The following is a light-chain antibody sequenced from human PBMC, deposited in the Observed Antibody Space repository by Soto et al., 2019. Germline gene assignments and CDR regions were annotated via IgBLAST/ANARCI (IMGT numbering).Light chain of an antibody. Sequence: EIVLTQSPGSLSLSPGERATLSCRASQSISSSLFAWYQKQPGQAPRLFIYGASRRAAGITDRFTGCGSGTDFTITIRRLEAEASAVYYCHHYDSSLTFGLGTKVDIK. CDR2: GAS. CDR1: QSISSSL. CDR3: HHYDSSLT. V-gene: IGKV3-20*01. J-gene: IGKJ1*01.